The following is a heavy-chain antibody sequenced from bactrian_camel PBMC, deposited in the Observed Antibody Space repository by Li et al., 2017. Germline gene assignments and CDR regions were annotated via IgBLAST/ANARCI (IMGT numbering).Heavy chain of an antibody. J-gene: IGHJ6*01. CDR2: IYTGSGNT. D-gene: IGHD2*01. CDR3: AARGPYCYTKLSVRDFTY. Sequence: QVQLVESGGGSVQAGGSLKLSCVVSGSIFSMCAMGWYRQAPGKEREGVARIYTGSGNTYYADSVKGRFTISQDNAKNTVYLQMNSLKPEDTAMYYCAARGPYCYTKLSVRDFTYWGQGTQVTVS. V-gene: IGHV3S54*01. CDR1: GSIFSMCA.